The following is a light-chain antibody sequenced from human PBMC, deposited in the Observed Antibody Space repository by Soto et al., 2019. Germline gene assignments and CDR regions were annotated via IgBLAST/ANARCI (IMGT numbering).Light chain of an antibody. V-gene: IGLV2-8*01. J-gene: IGLJ2*01. CDR2: DVS. CDR3: SSYSGSNNLVV. CDR1: SSDVGGYNY. Sequence: QSALTQPPSASGSPGQSVTISCTGTSSDVGGYNYVSWYQQHPAKAPKLMIYDVSKRPSGVPDRFSGSKSGNTASLTVSGLQAEDEADYFYSSYSGSNNLVVFGGGTKLTVL.